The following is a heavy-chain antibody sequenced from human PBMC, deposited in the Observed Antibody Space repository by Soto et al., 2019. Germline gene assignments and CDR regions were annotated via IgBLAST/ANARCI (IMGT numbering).Heavy chain of an antibody. CDR2: INPNGGST. CDR1: GYTFTSYY. D-gene: IGHD3-22*01. Sequence: ASVKVSCKASGYTFTSYYMHWARQAPGQGLEWMGIINPNGGSTTYAEKFLGRVTMTRDTSTSTVYMDLSSRRSEDTAIYYFAIATEYYAGNGYPQYYFDAWGKSSLIT. V-gene: IGHV1-46*01. CDR3: AIATEYYAGNGYPQYYFDA. J-gene: IGHJ4*02.